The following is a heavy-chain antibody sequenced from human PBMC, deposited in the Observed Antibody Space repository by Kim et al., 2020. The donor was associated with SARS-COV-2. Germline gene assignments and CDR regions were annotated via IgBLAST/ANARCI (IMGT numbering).Heavy chain of an antibody. V-gene: IGHV3-30*18. CDR3: AKVADYYGSGSYPYYSYYGMDV. D-gene: IGHD3-10*01. Sequence: GGSLRLSCAASGFTFSSYGMHWVRQAPGKGLEWVAVISYDGSNKYYADSVKGRFTISRDNSKNTLYLQMNSLRAEDTAVYYCAKVADYYGSGSYPYYSYYGMDVWGQGTTVTVSS. J-gene: IGHJ6*02. CDR2: ISYDGSNK. CDR1: GFTFSSYG.